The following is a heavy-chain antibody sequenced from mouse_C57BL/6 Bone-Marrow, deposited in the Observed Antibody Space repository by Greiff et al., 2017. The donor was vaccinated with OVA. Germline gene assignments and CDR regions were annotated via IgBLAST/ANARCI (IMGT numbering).Heavy chain of an antibody. J-gene: IGHJ3*01. CDR3: ARFAY. Sequence: EVQVVESGGGLVKPGGSLKLSCAASGFTFSDYGMHWVRQAPEKGLEWVAYISSGSSTTYYADTVKGRFTISIDNAKNTLFLQMTSLRSEDTAMYYCARFAYWGQGTLVTVSA. CDR1: GFTFSDYG. V-gene: IGHV5-17*01. CDR2: ISSGSSTT.